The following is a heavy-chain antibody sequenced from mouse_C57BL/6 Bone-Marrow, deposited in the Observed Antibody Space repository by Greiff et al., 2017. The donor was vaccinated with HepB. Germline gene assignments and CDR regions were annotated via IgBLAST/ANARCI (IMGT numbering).Heavy chain of an antibody. CDR3: ARSPYYYGSSYFDY. CDR2: INPYNGGT. V-gene: IGHV1-19*01. J-gene: IGHJ2*01. D-gene: IGHD1-1*01. CDR1: GYTFTDYY. Sequence: EVQLQQSGPVLVKPGASVKMSCKASGYTFTDYYMNWVKQSHGKSLEWIGVINPYNGGTSYNQKFKGKASLTVDKSSSTAYMELNSLTSEDSAVYYCARSPYYYGSSYFDYWGQGTTLTVSS.